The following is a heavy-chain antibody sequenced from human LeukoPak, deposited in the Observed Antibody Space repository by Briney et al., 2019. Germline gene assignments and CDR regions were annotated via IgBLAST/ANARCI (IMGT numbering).Heavy chain of an antibody. CDR3: ARLGDDSSSSFVPLYYYYMDV. V-gene: IGHV3-7*01. J-gene: IGHJ6*03. Sequence: AGGSLRLSCAASGFTFSTYWMSWVRQAPGKGLEWVANIKQDGSEQYYVDSVKGRFTISRDNAKNSLYLQMNSLRAEDTAVYYCARLGDDSSSSFVPLYYYYMDVWGKGTTVTVSS. D-gene: IGHD6-6*01. CDR2: IKQDGSEQ. CDR1: GFTFSTYW.